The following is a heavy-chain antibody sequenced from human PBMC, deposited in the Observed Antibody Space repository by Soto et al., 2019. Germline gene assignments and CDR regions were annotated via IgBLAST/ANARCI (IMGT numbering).Heavy chain of an antibody. D-gene: IGHD2-2*01. V-gene: IGHV4-59*01. J-gene: IGHJ4*02. CDR1: GDSISRYY. Sequence: SETLSLTCTVSGDSISRYYWTWFRQPPEKGLKWIGYIYYSGSTNYNPSLKSRVTISVGTSKNQFSLKLSSVTAADTAVYYCARVRYCISTSCYGEVDYWGQGTLVTVSS. CDR2: IYYSGST. CDR3: ARVRYCISTSCYGEVDY.